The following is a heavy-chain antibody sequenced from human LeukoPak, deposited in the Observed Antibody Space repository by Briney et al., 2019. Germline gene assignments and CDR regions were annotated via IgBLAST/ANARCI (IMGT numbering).Heavy chain of an antibody. V-gene: IGHV1-69*05. CDR1: GGTFSSYA. J-gene: IGHJ4*02. Sequence: SVKVSCKASGGTFSSYAISWVRQAPGQGLEWMGGIIPIFGTANYAQKLQGRVTMTTDTSTSTAYMELRSLRSDDTAVYYCARNGDFWSGSYGDYWGQGTLVTVSS. D-gene: IGHD3-3*01. CDR3: ARNGDFWSGSYGDY. CDR2: IIPIFGTA.